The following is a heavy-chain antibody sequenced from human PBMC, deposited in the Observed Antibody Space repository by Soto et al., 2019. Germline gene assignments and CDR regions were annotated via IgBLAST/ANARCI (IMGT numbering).Heavy chain of an antibody. D-gene: IGHD6-13*01. J-gene: IGHJ6*01. Sequence: ASVKVSCKASGYTFTSYAMHWVRQAPGQRLEWMGWINAGNGNTKYSQKFQGRVTITRDTSASIAYMELSSLRSEDTAVYYCATAAAAGTGDSSGWYSYYYYGREGWEKGPTV. CDR2: INAGNGNT. CDR3: ATAAAAGTGDSSGWYSYYYYGREG. CDR1: GYTFTSYA. V-gene: IGHV1-3*01.